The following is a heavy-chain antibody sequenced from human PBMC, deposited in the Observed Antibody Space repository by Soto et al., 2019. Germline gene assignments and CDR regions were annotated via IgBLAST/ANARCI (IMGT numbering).Heavy chain of an antibody. Sequence: GASVKVSCKVSGYTLTELSMHWVRQAPGKGLEWMGGFDPEDGETIYAQKFQGRVTMTEDTSTDTAYMELSSLRSEDTAVYYCATDLFAPEYYDILTGYQLWGQGTLVTVSS. CDR3: ATDLFAPEYYDILTGYQL. J-gene: IGHJ4*02. CDR2: FDPEDGET. V-gene: IGHV1-24*01. D-gene: IGHD3-9*01. CDR1: GYTLTELS.